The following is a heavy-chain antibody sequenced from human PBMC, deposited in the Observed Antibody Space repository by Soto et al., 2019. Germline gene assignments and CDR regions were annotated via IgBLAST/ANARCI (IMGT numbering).Heavy chain of an antibody. J-gene: IGHJ2*01. CDR1: GFTFSSYW. D-gene: IGHD7-27*01. CDR3: ARATNWENWYFDL. Sequence: EVQLVESGGGLVQPGGSLRLSCAASGFTFSSYWMHWVRQAPGKGLVWVSRINSDGSSTSYADSVKGRFTISRDNAKNTPYLQMNSLRAEDTAVYYCARATNWENWYFDLWGRGTLVTVSS. CDR2: INSDGSST. V-gene: IGHV3-74*01.